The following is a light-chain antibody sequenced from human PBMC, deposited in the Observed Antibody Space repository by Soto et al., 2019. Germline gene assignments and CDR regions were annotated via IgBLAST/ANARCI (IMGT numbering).Light chain of an antibody. V-gene: IGKV3-15*01. CDR2: GAS. J-gene: IGKJ1*01. Sequence: EIVMTQSPATLSVSPGERATLSCRASQSVSSNLAWYQQKPGQAPRLLIYGASTRATGIPARFSGSGSGTEFTLTVSSLQSEDFVVYYCQKYNNWPPWTFGQGTKVEIK. CDR3: QKYNNWPPWT. CDR1: QSVSSN.